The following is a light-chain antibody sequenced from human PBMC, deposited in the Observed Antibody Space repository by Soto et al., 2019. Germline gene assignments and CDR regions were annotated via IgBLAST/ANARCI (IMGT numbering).Light chain of an antibody. J-gene: IGKJ5*01. Sequence: DIVMTQSPDSLPVSLGERATINXXSSQXVLYSSNNKNYLAWYQQKPGQPPKLXXYWASTRESGVPDRFSGSGSGTDFTLTISSLQAEDVAVYYCQQYYNTPSITFGQGTRLEIK. CDR2: WAS. CDR3: QQYYNTPSIT. V-gene: IGKV4-1*01. CDR1: QXVLYSSNNKNY.